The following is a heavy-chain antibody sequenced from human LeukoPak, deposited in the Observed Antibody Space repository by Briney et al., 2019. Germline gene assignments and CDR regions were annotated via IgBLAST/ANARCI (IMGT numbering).Heavy chain of an antibody. CDR2: ISGSGGST. Sequence: GGSLRLSCAASGFTFSSYAMSWVRQAPGKGLEWVSAISGSGGSTYYADSVKGRFTISRDNSKNTLYLQMNSLRAEDTAVYYCARGAYCGGDCYPSPFDYWGQGTLVTVSS. J-gene: IGHJ4*02. V-gene: IGHV3-23*01. D-gene: IGHD2-21*02. CDR1: GFTFSSYA. CDR3: ARGAYCGGDCYPSPFDY.